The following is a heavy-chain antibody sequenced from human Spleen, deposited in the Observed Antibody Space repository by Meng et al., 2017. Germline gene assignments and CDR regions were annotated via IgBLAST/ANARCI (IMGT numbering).Heavy chain of an antibody. J-gene: IGHJ4*02. Sequence: GGSLRLSCAASGFTFSRYGIEWVRQAPGKGLEWVSYISSSGSTIYYADSVKGRFTISRDNAKNSLYLQMNSLRAEDTAVYYCARARRSGSYLTCFDYWGQGTLVTVSS. CDR2: ISSSGSTI. D-gene: IGHD1-26*01. CDR3: ARARRSGSYLTCFDY. V-gene: IGHV3-48*04. CDR1: GFTFSRYG.